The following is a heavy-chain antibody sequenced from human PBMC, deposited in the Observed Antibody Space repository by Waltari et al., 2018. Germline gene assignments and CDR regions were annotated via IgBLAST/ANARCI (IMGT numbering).Heavy chain of an antibody. D-gene: IGHD3-3*01. J-gene: IGHJ4*02. CDR3: AKDLDFWSGYYTGSAFDY. V-gene: IGHV3-30*18. CDR2: ISYDGSNK. Sequence: QVQLVESGGGVVQPGRSLSPSCAASGFTFISYGMHWVRQAPGTRLVWVAVISYDGSNKYYADSVKGRFTISRDNSKNTLYLQMNSLRAEDTAVYYCAKDLDFWSGYYTGSAFDYWGQGTLVTVSS. CDR1: GFTFISYG.